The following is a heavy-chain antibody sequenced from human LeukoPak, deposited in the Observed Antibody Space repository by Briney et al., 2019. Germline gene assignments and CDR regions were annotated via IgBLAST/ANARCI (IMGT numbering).Heavy chain of an antibody. J-gene: IGHJ4*02. CDR2: IRYDGSNK. CDR3: AKAYYINYYFDY. V-gene: IGHV3-30*02. Sequence: PGGSLRLSCAASGFTFSSYAMHCVRQAPGKGLGWVAFIRYDGSNKYYADSVKGRFTISRDNSKNTLYLQMNSLRAEDTAVYYCAKAYYINYYFDYWGQGTLVTVSS. CDR1: GFTFSSYA. D-gene: IGHD4-11*01.